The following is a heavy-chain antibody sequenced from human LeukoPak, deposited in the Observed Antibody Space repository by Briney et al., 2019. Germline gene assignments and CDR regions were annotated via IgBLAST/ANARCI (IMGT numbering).Heavy chain of an antibody. J-gene: IGHJ5*02. CDR2: FNTEDGET. CDR1: GYTLTELC. V-gene: IGHV1-24*01. CDR3: ATAVGIAARPAITICFAR. Sequence: GSVKVSCKVSGYTLTELCMHWVRQAPGKGLEWMGGFNTEDGETIYAEKVQGRVTMTGDTSTNTAYMELSRLRAEDTAVYYCATAVGIAARPAITICFARWGQRTLVSVPS. D-gene: IGHD6-6*01.